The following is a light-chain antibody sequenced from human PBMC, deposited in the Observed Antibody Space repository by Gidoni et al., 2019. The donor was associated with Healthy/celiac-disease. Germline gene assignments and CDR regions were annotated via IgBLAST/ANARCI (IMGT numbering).Light chain of an antibody. CDR1: QSVSSY. J-gene: IGKJ1*01. CDR2: DAS. CDR3: QQRSNWPPWT. Sequence: EIVLTQSPATLSLSPGERDTLSCRASQSVSSYLAWYQQTPGQAPRLLIYDASNRATGIPARFSGSGSGTDFTLTISSLEPEDFAVYYCQQRSNWPPWTFGQGTKVEIK. V-gene: IGKV3-11*01.